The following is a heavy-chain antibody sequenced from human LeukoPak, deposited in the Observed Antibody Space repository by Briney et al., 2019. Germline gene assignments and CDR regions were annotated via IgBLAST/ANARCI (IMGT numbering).Heavy chain of an antibody. V-gene: IGHV1-69*05. CDR2: IIPIFGTA. J-gene: IGHJ4*02. Sequence: ASVKVSCKASGGTFSSYAISWVRQAPGQGLEWMGGIIPIFGTANYAQKFQGRVTMTRDTSTSTVYMELSSLRSEDTAVYYCARFGEQQLDYWGQGTLVTVSS. CDR3: ARFGEQQLDY. CDR1: GGTFSSYA. D-gene: IGHD3-10*01.